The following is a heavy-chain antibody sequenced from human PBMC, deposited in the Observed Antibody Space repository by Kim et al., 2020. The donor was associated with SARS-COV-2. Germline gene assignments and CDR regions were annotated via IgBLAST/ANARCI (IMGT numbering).Heavy chain of an antibody. V-gene: IGHV3-30*18. J-gene: IGHJ6*02. CDR1: GFTFSSYG. D-gene: IGHD2-2*01. Sequence: GGSLRLSCAASGFTFSSYGMHWVRQAPGKGLEWVAVISYDGSNKYYADSVKGRFTISRDNSKNTLYLQMNSLRAEDTAVYYCAKVGYCSSTSCPYYYYYYGMDVWGQGTTVTVSS. CDR3: AKVGYCSSTSCPYYYYYYGMDV. CDR2: ISYDGSNK.